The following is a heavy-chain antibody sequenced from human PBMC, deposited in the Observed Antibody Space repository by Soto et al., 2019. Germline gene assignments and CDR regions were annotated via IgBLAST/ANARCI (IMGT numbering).Heavy chain of an antibody. CDR3: AKNVWGITIFGGMDV. CDR1: GFTFSSYA. CDR2: ISGSGGST. J-gene: IGHJ6*02. D-gene: IGHD3-9*01. Sequence: GGSLKLSCAASGFTFSSYAMSWVRQAPGKGLEWVSAISGSGGSTYYADSVKGRFTISRDNSKNTLYLQMNSLRAEDTAVYYCAKNVWGITIFGGMDVWGQGTTVTVSS. V-gene: IGHV3-23*01.